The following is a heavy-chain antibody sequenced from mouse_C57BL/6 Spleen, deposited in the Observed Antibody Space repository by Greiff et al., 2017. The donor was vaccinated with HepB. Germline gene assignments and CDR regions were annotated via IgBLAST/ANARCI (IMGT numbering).Heavy chain of an antibody. D-gene: IGHD2-2*01. Sequence: VQLQQSGTVLARPGASVKMSCKTSGYTFTSYWMHWVKQRPGQGLEWIGAIYPGNSDTSYNQKFKGKAKLTAGTSSSTAYMELSSLTNEDSAVYYCTREGGYEGYWGKGTTLTVSS. CDR1: GYTFTSYW. J-gene: IGHJ2*01. CDR3: TREGGYEGY. CDR2: IYPGNSDT. V-gene: IGHV1-5*01.